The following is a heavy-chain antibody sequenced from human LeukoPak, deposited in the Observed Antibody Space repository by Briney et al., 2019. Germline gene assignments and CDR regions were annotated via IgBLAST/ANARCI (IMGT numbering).Heavy chain of an antibody. CDR1: GCTFTSYG. J-gene: IGHJ4*02. CDR3: ARAPVDLDIVVVVAATPPHDY. Sequence: ASVKVSCKASGCTFTSYGISWVRQAPGQGLEWMGWISAYNGNTNYAQKLQGRVTMTTDTSTSTAYIELRSLRSDDTAVYYCARAPVDLDIVVVVAATPPHDYWGQGTLVTVSS. D-gene: IGHD2-15*01. CDR2: ISAYNGNT. V-gene: IGHV1-18*01.